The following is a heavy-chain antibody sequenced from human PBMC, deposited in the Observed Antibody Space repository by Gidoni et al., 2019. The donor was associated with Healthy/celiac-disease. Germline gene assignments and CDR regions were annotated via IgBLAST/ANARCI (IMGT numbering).Heavy chain of an antibody. J-gene: IGHJ3*02. CDR3: ARDCREIAAYDAFDI. CDR2: ISSSSSYI. V-gene: IGHV3-21*01. D-gene: IGHD6-6*01. CDR1: GFTFSSYS. Sequence: EVQLVESGGGLVKPGGSLRLSCEASGFTFSSYSMNWVRQAPGKGLEWVSSISSSSSYIYYADSVKGRFTISRDNAKNSLYLQMNSLRAEDTAVYYCARDCREIAAYDAFDIWGQGTMVTVSS.